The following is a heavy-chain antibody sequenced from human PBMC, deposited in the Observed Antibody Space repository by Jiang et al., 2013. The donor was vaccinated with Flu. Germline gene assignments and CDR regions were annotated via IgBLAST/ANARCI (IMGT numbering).Heavy chain of an antibody. D-gene: IGHD2-2*01. J-gene: IGHJ6*03. CDR2: IWYDGSNK. CDR3: AKDGGRRRASCLYMDV. V-gene: IGHV3-33*06. Sequence: VIWYDGSNKSMQTPXRADSTISRDNSKNTLYLQMNSLRAEDTAVYYCAKDGGRRRASCLYMDVWGKGTTVTVSS.